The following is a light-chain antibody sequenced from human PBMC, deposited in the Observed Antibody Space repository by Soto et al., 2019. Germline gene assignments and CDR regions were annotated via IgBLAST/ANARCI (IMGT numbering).Light chain of an antibody. Sequence: QSLLTQPASVSGSPGQSITISCTGTSSDVGAYDYVSWYQQHPDKAPKLMIYEVSNRPSGVSNRFSGSKSVNTATLTISGLQADDEADYYCSSYTSSSTRVFGTGTKVTV. J-gene: IGLJ1*01. CDR1: SSDVGAYDY. V-gene: IGLV2-14*03. CDR3: SSYTSSSTRV. CDR2: EVS.